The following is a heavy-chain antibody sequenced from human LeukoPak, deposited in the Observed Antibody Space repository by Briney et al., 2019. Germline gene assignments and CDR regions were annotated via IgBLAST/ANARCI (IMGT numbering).Heavy chain of an antibody. D-gene: IGHD6-13*01. CDR3: ARDLGAAAGFDY. CDR1: GGTFSSYA. Sequence: SVKVSCKASGGTFSSYAISWVRQAPGQGLEWMGGIIPIFGTANYAQKFQGRVTITADESTSTAYMELSSLRSEDTAVYYCARDLGAAAGFDYWAREPWSPSPQ. CDR2: IIPIFGTA. V-gene: IGHV1-69*13. J-gene: IGHJ4*02.